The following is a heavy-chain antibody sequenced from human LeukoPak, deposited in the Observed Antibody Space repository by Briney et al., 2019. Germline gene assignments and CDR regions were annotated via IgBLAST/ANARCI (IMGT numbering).Heavy chain of an antibody. D-gene: IGHD6-13*01. V-gene: IGHV1-18*01. CDR1: GCIFTSYG. CDR3: ARDLVSGNGYTSSCYY. J-gene: IGHJ4*02. Sequence: GASVKVSCKASGCIFTSYGITWVRQAPGQGLEWMGWINTYNGNTNYAQKVQGRVTMTTDTSTRTAYMELRSLRSDGTAIYYCARDLVSGNGYTSSCYYWGQGTQVTVSS. CDR2: INTYNGNT.